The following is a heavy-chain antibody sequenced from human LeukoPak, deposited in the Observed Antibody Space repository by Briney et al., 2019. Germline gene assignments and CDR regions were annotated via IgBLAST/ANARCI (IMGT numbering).Heavy chain of an antibody. CDR3: ARDELAYGDYSHLGFDY. Sequence: GGSLRLSCTVSGFTLSSYEMTWFRQAPGKGLEWVSYISSSGSTIYYADSVKGRFTISRDNAKNSLYLQMNSLRAEDTAVYYCARDELAYGDYSHLGFDYWGQGTLVTVSS. CDR1: GFTLSSYE. J-gene: IGHJ4*02. D-gene: IGHD4-17*01. CDR2: ISSSGSTI. V-gene: IGHV3-11*01.